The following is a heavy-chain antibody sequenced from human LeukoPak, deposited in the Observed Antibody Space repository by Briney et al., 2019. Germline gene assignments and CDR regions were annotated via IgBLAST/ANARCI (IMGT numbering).Heavy chain of an antibody. Sequence: QPGGSLSLSCVVSGFTFGTHAMTWVRPAPGKGLERVSDISGPGGTTYYAASEKGRFTISRNNSKNTLFLQMNSPRAEDTAVYYCARDPGVIPVHYMDVWGKGTTVIVSS. V-gene: IGHV3-23*01. D-gene: IGHD4-23*01. CDR3: ARDPGVIPVHYMDV. J-gene: IGHJ6*03. CDR1: GFTFGTHA. CDR2: ISGPGGTT.